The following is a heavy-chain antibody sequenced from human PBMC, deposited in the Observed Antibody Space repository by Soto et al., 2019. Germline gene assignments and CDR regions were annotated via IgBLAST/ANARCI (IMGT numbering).Heavy chain of an antibody. CDR3: ERGRRWGQSVKGLDS. V-gene: IGHV4-34*01. CDR2: VNHSGTT. J-gene: IGHJ4*02. D-gene: IGHD3-16*01. Sequence: PSETLSLTCAASDGSFSGYYWTWIRQAPGKGLEWIGEVNHSGTTNYNPSLKSRVSVSVDTSKNQFSLKLTSVTAADRGVYYCERGRRWGQSVKGLDSWGQGTLVTVSS. CDR1: DGSFSGYY.